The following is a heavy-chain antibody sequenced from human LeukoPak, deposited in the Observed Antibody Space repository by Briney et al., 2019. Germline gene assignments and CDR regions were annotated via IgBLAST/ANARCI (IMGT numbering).Heavy chain of an antibody. CDR1: GFTFSNYA. CDR2: MKQDGSET. D-gene: IGHD6-6*01. Sequence: GGSLRLSCAASGFTFSNYAMHWVRQAPGKGLEWVANMKQDGSETYYVNSVKGRFTISRDNAKDSLYLQMNNLRAEDTAVYYCARQSKYSRSPGVDVWGKGTTVTVSS. J-gene: IGHJ6*04. CDR3: ARQSKYSRSPGVDV. V-gene: IGHV3-7*01.